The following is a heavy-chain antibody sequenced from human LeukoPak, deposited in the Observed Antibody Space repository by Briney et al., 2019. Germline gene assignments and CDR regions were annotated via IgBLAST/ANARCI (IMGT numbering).Heavy chain of an antibody. J-gene: IGHJ3*02. Sequence: ASVKVSCKASGYTFTGYYMHWVRQAPGQGLEWMGWISPKSGGTTYAQKFRAWVTMTRDTSISTAYMELSRLRSDDTAVYYCARGAMAGMDNAFDIWGQGTTVTIST. D-gene: IGHD6-19*01. CDR1: GYTFTGYY. CDR2: ISPKSGGT. CDR3: ARGAMAGMDNAFDI. V-gene: IGHV1-2*04.